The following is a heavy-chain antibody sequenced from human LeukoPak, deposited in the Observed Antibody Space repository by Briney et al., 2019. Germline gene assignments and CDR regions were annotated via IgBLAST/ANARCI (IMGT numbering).Heavy chain of an antibody. CDR1: GFTFSSYA. D-gene: IGHD3-3*01. CDR3: AKSWSGYFNYYMDV. CDR2: ISGSGGST. V-gene: IGHV3-23*01. Sequence: GGSLRLSCAASGFTFSSYAMSWVRQAPGKGPEWVSAISGSGGSTYYADSVKGRFTISRDNSKNTLYLQMNSLRAEDTAVYYCAKSWSGYFNYYMDVWGKGTTVTVSS. J-gene: IGHJ6*03.